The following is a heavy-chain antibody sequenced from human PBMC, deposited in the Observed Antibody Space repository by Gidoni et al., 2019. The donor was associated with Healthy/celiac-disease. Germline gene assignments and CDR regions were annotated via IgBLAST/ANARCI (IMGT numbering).Heavy chain of an antibody. CDR3: TTERYSSSWVTGYYYYGMDV. J-gene: IGHJ6*02. V-gene: IGHV3-15*01. CDR2: IKSKTDGGTT. Sequence: EVQLVESGGGLVKPGGSLRLSCAASGFTFSNAWMSWVRQAPGKGPEWVGRIKSKTDGGTTDYAAPVKGRFTISRDDSKNTLNLQMNSLKTEDTAVYYCTTERYSSSWVTGYYYYGMDVWGQGTTVTVS. CDR1: GFTFSNAW. D-gene: IGHD6-13*01.